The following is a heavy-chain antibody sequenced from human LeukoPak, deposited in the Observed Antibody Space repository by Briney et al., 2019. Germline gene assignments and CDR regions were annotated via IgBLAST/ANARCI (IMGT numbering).Heavy chain of an antibody. CDR2: IYSGGST. D-gene: IGHD4-23*01. Sequence: GGSLRLSCAASEFSVGSNYMTWVRQAAGKGLEWVSLIYSGGSTYYADSVKGSFTISRDNSKNTLYLQMNSLRAADTAVYYCARAEGYGGELVSWGQGTLVTVSS. V-gene: IGHV3-66*01. CDR1: EFSVGSNY. J-gene: IGHJ4*02. CDR3: ARAEGYGGELVS.